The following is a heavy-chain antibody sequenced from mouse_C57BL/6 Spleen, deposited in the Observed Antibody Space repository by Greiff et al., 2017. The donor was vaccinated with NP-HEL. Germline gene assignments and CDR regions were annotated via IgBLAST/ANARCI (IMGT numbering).Heavy chain of an antibody. Sequence: VQLQQPGAELVRPGSSVKLSCKASGYTFTSYWMHWVKQRPIQGLEWIGNIDPSDSETHYNQKFKDKATLTVDKSSSTAYMQLSSLTSEDSAVSYCARDYDYDGAMDYWGQGTSVTVSS. CDR1: GYTFTSYW. J-gene: IGHJ4*01. CDR3: ARDYDYDGAMDY. D-gene: IGHD2-4*01. CDR2: IDPSDSET. V-gene: IGHV1-52*01.